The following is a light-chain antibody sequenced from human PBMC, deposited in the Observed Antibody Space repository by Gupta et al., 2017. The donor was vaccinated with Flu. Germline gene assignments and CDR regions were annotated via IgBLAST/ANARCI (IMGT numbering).Light chain of an antibody. V-gene: IGLV2-14*03. J-gene: IGLJ1*01. Sequence: QSALTQPASVSGSPGQSFTLSCTGTSSDVGGYNFVSWYQQHPGIAPKLMIYEVSNRPSGVSNRFSGSKSGNTASLTISGLQAEDESDYYCSSFSSSSTLFVFGTGTKVTVL. CDR1: SSDVGGYNF. CDR2: EVS. CDR3: SSFSSSSTLFV.